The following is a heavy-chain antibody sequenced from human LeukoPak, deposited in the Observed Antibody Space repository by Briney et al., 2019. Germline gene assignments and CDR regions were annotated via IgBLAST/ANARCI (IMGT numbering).Heavy chain of an antibody. CDR3: AMARGLRHFDWLGIDY. Sequence: SVKVSCKASGGTFSSYAISWVRQAPGQGLEWMGGIIPIFGTANYAQKFQGRVTITADESTSTAYMELSSLRSEDTAVYYCAMARGLRHFDWLGIDYWGQGTLVTVSS. CDR1: GGTFSSYA. CDR2: IIPIFGTA. V-gene: IGHV1-69*01. D-gene: IGHD3-9*01. J-gene: IGHJ4*02.